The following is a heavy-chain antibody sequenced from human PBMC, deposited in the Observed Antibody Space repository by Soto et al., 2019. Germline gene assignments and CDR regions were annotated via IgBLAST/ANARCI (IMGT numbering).Heavy chain of an antibody. CDR2: IYYSGST. D-gene: IGHD5-12*01. J-gene: IGHJ6*02. Sequence: SETLSLTCTVSGGSISSYYWSWIRQPPGKGLEWIGYIYYSGSTNYNPSLKSRVTISVDTSKNQFSLKLSSVTAADTAVYYCARDGGYSGYDAYYYYGMDVWGQGTTVTVSS. CDR1: GGSISSYY. V-gene: IGHV4-59*01. CDR3: ARDGGYSGYDAYYYYGMDV.